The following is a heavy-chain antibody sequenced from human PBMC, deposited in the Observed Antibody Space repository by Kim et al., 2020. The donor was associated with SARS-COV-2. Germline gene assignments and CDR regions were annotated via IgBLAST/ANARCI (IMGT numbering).Heavy chain of an antibody. V-gene: IGHV3-30*01. J-gene: IGHJ4*02. CDR3: ARGEGPFDY. D-gene: IGHD1-26*01. Sequence: RNKYYADSVKGRFTTSRDNSKTTLYLQMNSLRAEDTAVYYCARGEGPFDYWGQGTLVTVSS. CDR2: RNK.